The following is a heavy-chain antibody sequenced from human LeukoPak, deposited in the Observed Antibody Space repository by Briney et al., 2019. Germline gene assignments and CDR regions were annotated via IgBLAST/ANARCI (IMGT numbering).Heavy chain of an antibody. CDR2: IYYSGST. J-gene: IGHJ4*02. Sequence: SQTLSLTCTVSGGSISSGGYYWSWIRQHPGKGLEWIGYIYYSGSTYYNPSLQSRVVMSVDTSNNQFSLKLNSVTAADTAVYYCARREGRDSYHFDYWGQGTLVTVSS. CDR1: GGSISSGGYY. V-gene: IGHV4-31*03. D-gene: IGHD5-24*01. CDR3: ARREGRDSYHFDY.